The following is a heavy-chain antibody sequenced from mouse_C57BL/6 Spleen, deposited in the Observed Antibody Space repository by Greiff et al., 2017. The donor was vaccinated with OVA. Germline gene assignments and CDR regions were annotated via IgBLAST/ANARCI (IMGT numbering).Heavy chain of an antibody. CDR1: GYTFTSYN. D-gene: IGHD1-1*01. V-gene: IGHV1-12*01. CDR3: ARSYYGSSPYYFDY. CDR2: IYPGNGDT. J-gene: IGHJ2*01. Sequence: QVQLQQSGAELVRPGASVKMSCKASGYTFTSYNMHWVKQTPRQGLEWIGAIYPGNGDTSYNQKFKGKATLTVDKSSSTAYMQLSSLTSEDSAVYFGARSYYGSSPYYFDYWGQGTTLTVSS.